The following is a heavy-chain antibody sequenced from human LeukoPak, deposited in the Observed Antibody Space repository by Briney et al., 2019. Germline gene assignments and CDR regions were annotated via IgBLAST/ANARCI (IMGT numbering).Heavy chain of an antibody. D-gene: IGHD3-22*01. V-gene: IGHV3-30-3*01. Sequence: PGGSLRLSCAASGFTFSSYAMHWVRQAPGKGLEWVAVISYDGSNKYYADSVKGRFTISRDNSKNTLYLQMNSLRAEDTAVYYCARDAGYYDGSGYYDYWGQGTLVTVSS. CDR1: GFTFSSYA. CDR3: ARDAGYYDGSGYYDY. J-gene: IGHJ4*02. CDR2: ISYDGSNK.